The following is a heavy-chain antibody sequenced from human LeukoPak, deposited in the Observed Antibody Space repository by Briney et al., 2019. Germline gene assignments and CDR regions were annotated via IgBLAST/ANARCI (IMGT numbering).Heavy chain of an antibody. CDR1: GFTFSSYS. J-gene: IGHJ4*02. V-gene: IGHV3-48*01. Sequence: GGSLRLSCAASGFTFSSYSMNWVRQAPGKGLEWVSYISSSSSTIHYADSVKGRFTISRDNAKNSLYLQMNSLRAEDTAVYYCARGLDTAMVSYYFDYWGQGTLVTVSS. D-gene: IGHD5-18*01. CDR3: ARGLDTAMVSYYFDY. CDR2: ISSSSSTI.